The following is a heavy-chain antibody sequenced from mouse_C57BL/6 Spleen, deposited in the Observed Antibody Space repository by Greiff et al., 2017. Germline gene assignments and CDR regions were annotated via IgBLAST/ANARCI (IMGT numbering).Heavy chain of an antibody. V-gene: IGHV1-82*01. CDR3: ASRATVVGAMDY. J-gene: IGHJ4*01. CDR2: IYPGDGDT. Sequence: VKLQESGPELVKPGASVKISCKASGYAFSSSWMNWVKQRPGKGLEWIGRIYPGDGDTNYNGKFKGKATLTADKSSSTAYMQLSSLTSEDSAVYFCASRATVVGAMDYWGQGTSVTVSS. D-gene: IGHD1-1*01. CDR1: GYAFSSSW.